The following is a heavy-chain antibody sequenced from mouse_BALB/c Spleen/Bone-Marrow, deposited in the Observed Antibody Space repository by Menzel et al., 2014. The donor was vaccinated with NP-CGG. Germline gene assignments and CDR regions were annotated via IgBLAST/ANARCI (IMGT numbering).Heavy chain of an antibody. CDR3: ARNMGSYYGYLAY. CDR2: IWSGGST. J-gene: IGHJ3*01. Sequence: VKLMESGPGLVQPSQSLSTTCTVSGFSLTSYGVHWVRQSPGKGLEWLGVIWSGGSTDYNAAFISRLSISKDNSKSQVFFKMNSLQADDTAIYYCARNMGSYYGYLAYWGQGTLVTVSA. CDR1: GFSLTSYG. V-gene: IGHV2-4-1*01. D-gene: IGHD1-2*01.